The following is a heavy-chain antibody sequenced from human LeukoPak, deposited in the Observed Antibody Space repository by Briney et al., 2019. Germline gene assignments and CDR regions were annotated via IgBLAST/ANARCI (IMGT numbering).Heavy chain of an antibody. CDR1: GGSISSHY. J-gene: IGHJ3*02. CDR2: IYYSGST. D-gene: IGHD2-2*01. Sequence: PSETLSLTCTVSGGSISSHYWSWIRQPPGKGLEWIGYIYYSGSTNYNPSLKSRVTISVDTSKNQFSLKLSSVTAADTAVYYCARAGYCSSTSCYLYAFDIWGQGTMATVSS. CDR3: ARAGYCSSTSCYLYAFDI. V-gene: IGHV4-59*11.